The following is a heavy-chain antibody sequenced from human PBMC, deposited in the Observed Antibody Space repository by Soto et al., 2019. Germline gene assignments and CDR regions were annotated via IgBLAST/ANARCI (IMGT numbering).Heavy chain of an antibody. D-gene: IGHD3-22*01. CDR1: GGTFSSYA. Sequence: SVKVSCKASGGTFSSYAISWVRQAPGQGLEWMGGIIPIFGTANYAQKFQGRVTITADESTSTAYMELSSLRSEDTAVYYCARGNSSGYYYGVSFGYWGQGTLVTVSS. V-gene: IGHV1-69*13. J-gene: IGHJ4*02. CDR2: IIPIFGTA. CDR3: ARGNSSGYYYGVSFGY.